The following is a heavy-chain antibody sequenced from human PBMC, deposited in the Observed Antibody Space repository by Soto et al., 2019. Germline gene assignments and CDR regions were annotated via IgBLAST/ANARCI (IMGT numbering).Heavy chain of an antibody. CDR2: INPSGGST. D-gene: IGHD4-17*01. V-gene: IGHV1-46*01. J-gene: IGHJ4*02. CDR3: ARVSIDYGDYGE. CDR1: GYTFTSYY. Sequence: ASVKVSCKASGYTFTSYYMHWVRQAPGQGLEWMGIINPSGGSTSYAQKFQGRVTMTRDTSTSTVYMELSSRRSEDTAVYYCARVSIDYGDYGEWGQGTLVTVSS.